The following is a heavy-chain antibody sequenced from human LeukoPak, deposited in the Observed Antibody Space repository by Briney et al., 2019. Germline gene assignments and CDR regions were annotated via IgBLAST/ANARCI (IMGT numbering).Heavy chain of an antibody. Sequence: SETLSLTCTVSGGSISSYYWGWIRQPPGKGLEWIGSIYHSGSTYYNPSLKSRVTISVDTSKNQFSLKLSSVTAADTAVYYCARDGSGELLWFGESDWFDPWGQGTLVTVSS. V-gene: IGHV4-38-2*02. J-gene: IGHJ5*02. CDR3: ARDGSGELLWFGESDWFDP. CDR2: IYHSGST. D-gene: IGHD3-10*01. CDR1: GGSISSYY.